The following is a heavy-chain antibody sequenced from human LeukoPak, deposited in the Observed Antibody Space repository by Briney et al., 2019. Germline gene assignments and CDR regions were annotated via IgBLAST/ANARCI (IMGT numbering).Heavy chain of an antibody. CDR1: GYTFTSYD. D-gene: IGHD3-22*01. Sequence: GASVKVSCKASGYTFTSYDINWVRQATGQGLEWMGWMNPNSGNTGYAQKFQGRVTMTRNTSISTAYMELSSLRSEVTAVYYCARGPPPTYYYDSSGNQDYYYGMDVWGQGTTVTVSS. V-gene: IGHV1-8*01. CDR2: MNPNSGNT. J-gene: IGHJ6*02. CDR3: ARGPPPTYYYDSSGNQDYYYGMDV.